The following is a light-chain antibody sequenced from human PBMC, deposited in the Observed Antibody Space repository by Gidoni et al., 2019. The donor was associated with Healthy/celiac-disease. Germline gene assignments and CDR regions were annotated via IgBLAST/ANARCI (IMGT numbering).Light chain of an antibody. J-gene: IGKJ1*01. V-gene: IGKV1-5*03. CDR1: QIISSW. Sequence: IQMTQSPSTLSASVGDRVTITCRASQIISSWLAWYQQKPGKAPKLLIYKASSLESGVPSRFSGSGSGTEFTLTISSLQPDDFATYYCQQYNRYSRTFGQGTKVEIK. CDR2: KAS. CDR3: QQYNRYSRT.